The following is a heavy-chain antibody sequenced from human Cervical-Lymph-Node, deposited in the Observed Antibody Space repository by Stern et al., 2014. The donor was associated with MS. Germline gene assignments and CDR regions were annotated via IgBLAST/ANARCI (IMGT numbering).Heavy chain of an antibody. CDR1: GYTFTDYY. J-gene: IGHJ4*02. CDR3: ARGLGVTAFDF. CDR2: LYPKCGDT. D-gene: IGHD4-11*01. V-gene: IGHV1-2*06. Sequence: DQLVESGAEVKKPGASVKVSCKVSGYTFTDYYFHWLRQAPGQGLEWMGRLYPKCGDTINPQKFQGRVIMTRDTSISTVYMELNNLRLDDTAVYYCARGLGVTAFDFWGQGTLVTVSS.